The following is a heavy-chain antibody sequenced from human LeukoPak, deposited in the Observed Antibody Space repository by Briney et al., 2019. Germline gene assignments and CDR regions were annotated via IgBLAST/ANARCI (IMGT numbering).Heavy chain of an antibody. V-gene: IGHV4-39*01. J-gene: IGHJ5*02. CDR3: ARATVTSYSWFDP. CDR2: IYYSGNT. D-gene: IGHD4-17*01. CDR1: SGSISSSSYY. Sequence: SSETLSLTCTVSSGSISSSSYYWGWIRQPPGKGPEWIGSIYYSGNTYYNPSLKSRVTISVDTSKNQFSLKLSSVTAADTAVYYCARATVTSYSWFDPWGQGTLVTVSS.